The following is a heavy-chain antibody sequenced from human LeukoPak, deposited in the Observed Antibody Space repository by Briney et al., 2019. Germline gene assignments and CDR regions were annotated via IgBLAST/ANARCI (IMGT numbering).Heavy chain of an antibody. Sequence: GGSLRLSCAASGFTFSSYAMSWVRQAPGKGLEWVSAISGSGGSTYYADSVKGRFTISGDNSKNTLYLQMNSLRAEDTAVYYCAKDGGWYYDSSSYCDYWGQGTLVTVSS. CDR2: ISGSGGST. CDR1: GFTFSSYA. CDR3: AKDGGWYYDSSSYCDY. V-gene: IGHV3-23*01. D-gene: IGHD3-22*01. J-gene: IGHJ4*02.